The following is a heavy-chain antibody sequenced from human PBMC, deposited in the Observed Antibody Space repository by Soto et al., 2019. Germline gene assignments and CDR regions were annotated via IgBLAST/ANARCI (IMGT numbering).Heavy chain of an antibody. D-gene: IGHD6-13*01. J-gene: IGHJ5*02. CDR1: GYTFTSYC. CDR2: TNAANGDT. V-gene: IGHV1-3*01. Sequence: RASVNVSCKSSGYTFTSYCIHWVRQAPGQRLEWMGWTNAANGDTKYSPKFQGRVTITRDTSASTAYMELSSLRPEDTAVYYCVRRHVSATGIDWFDPWGQGTLVTVSS. CDR3: VRRHVSATGIDWFDP.